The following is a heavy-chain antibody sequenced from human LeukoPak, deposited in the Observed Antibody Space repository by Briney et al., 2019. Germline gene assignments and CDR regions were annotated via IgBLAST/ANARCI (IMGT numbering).Heavy chain of an antibody. Sequence: GGSLRLSCAASGFTFSSYGMHWVRQAPGKGLEWVAVISYDGSNKYYADSVKGRFTISRDNSKNTLYLQMNSLRAEDTAVYYCARDREYYDFWSGYSNWGQGTLVTVSS. V-gene: IGHV3-30*03. CDR3: ARDREYYDFWSGYSN. CDR2: ISYDGSNK. D-gene: IGHD3-3*01. CDR1: GFTFSSYG. J-gene: IGHJ4*02.